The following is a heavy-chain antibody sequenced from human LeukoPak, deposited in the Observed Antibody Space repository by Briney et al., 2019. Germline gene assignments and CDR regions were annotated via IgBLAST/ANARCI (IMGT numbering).Heavy chain of an antibody. CDR1: GFTFSSYW. D-gene: IGHD6-13*01. CDR3: ASGPGIAAALDP. J-gene: IGHJ5*02. V-gene: IGHV3-74*01. CDR2: INSDGSST. Sequence: GGSLRLSCAASGFTFSSYWMHWVRQAPGKGLVWVSRINSDGSSTSYADSVKGRFTISRDNAKNTLYLQMNSLRAEDTAVYYCASGPGIAAALDPWGQGTLVTVS.